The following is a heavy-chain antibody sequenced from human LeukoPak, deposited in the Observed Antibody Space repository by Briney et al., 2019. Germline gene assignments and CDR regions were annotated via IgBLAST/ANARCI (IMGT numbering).Heavy chain of an antibody. V-gene: IGHV3-48*04. J-gene: IGHJ4*02. D-gene: IGHD4-17*01. Sequence: GGSLRLSCAASGFTFSSYWMSWVRQAPGKGLEWVSYISSSSSTIYYADSVKGRFTISRDNAKNSLYLQMNSLRAEDTAVYSCARDLYGSWGQGTLVTVSS. CDR2: ISSSSSTI. CDR3: ARDLYGS. CDR1: GFTFSSYW.